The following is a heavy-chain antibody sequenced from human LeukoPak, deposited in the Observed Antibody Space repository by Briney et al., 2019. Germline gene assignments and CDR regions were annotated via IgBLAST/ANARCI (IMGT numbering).Heavy chain of an antibody. CDR2: MNPNSGNT. V-gene: IGHV1-8*01. D-gene: IGHD3-10*01. CDR3: ARTQGLSGITMVRGVIVPFDY. Sequence: ASVKVSCKASGYTFTSYDINWVRQAPGQGLEWMGWMNPNSGNTGYAQKSQGRVTMTRNTSISTAYMELSSLRSEDTAVYYCARTQGLSGITMVRGVIVPFDYWGQGTLVTVSS. J-gene: IGHJ4*02. CDR1: GYTFTSYD.